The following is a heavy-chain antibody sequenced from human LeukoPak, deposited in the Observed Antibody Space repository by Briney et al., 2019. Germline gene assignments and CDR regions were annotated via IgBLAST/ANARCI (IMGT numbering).Heavy chain of an antibody. CDR2: INHSGST. CDR1: GGSFSGYY. V-gene: IGHV4-34*01. D-gene: IGHD3-3*01. CDR3: ARRGRLARSGYH. J-gene: IGHJ5*02. Sequence: SETLSLTCAVYGGSFSGYYWSWIRQPPGMGLEWIGEINHSGSTNYNPSLKSRVTISVDTSKNQFSLKLSSVTAADTAVYYCARRGRLARSGYHWGQGTLVTVSS.